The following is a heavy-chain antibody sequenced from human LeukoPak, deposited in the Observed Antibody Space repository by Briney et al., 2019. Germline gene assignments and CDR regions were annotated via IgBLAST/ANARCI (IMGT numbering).Heavy chain of an antibody. CDR3: ARVSGSYSDWYFDY. D-gene: IGHD1-26*01. CDR2: IYYSGST. Sequence: KTSETLSLTCTVSGGSISSYYWSWIRQPPGKGPEWIGYIYYSGSTNYNPSLKSRVTISVDTSKNQFSLKLSSVTAADTAVYYCARVSGSYSDWYFDYWGQGTLVTVSS. CDR1: GGSISSYY. V-gene: IGHV4-59*01. J-gene: IGHJ4*02.